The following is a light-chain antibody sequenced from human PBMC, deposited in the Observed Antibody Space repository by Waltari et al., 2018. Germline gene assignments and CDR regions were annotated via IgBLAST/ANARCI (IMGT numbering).Light chain of an antibody. CDR1: QRVSSS. Sequence: EIVLTQSPATLSLSPGERATLSCRASQRVSSSLAWYQQKPGQAPRPLIYDASRRATGIPARFSGSGSGTDFTLTIGGLEPEDFAVYYCQQRSDWPFTFGQGTKLEI. J-gene: IGKJ2*01. CDR3: QQRSDWPFT. CDR2: DAS. V-gene: IGKV3-11*01.